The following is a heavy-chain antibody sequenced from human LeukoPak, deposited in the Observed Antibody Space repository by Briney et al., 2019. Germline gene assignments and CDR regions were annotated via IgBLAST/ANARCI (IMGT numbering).Heavy chain of an antibody. CDR3: ASISSHFLRPPYFAY. CDR2: MNPNSGNT. CDR1: GYTFTSYG. J-gene: IGHJ4*02. V-gene: IGHV1-8*02. D-gene: IGHD2/OR15-2a*01. Sequence: GASVKVSCKASGYTFTSYGISWVRQATGQGLEWMGWMNPNSGNTGYAQKFQGRVTMTEDTSTDTAYMELSSLRSEDTAVYYCASISSHFLRPPYFAYWGQGTLVTVSS.